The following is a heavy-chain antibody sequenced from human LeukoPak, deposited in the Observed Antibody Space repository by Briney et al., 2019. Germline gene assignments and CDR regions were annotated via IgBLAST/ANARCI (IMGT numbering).Heavy chain of an antibody. Sequence: GGSLRLSCAASGFTFSSYDMHWVRQATGKGLVWVSAIGTAGDTYYPGSVKGRFTISRENAKNSLYLQMNSLRAGDTAVYYCARGGLYGDYVVRPTSPILPDYWGQVTLVTVSS. CDR2: IGTAGDT. V-gene: IGHV3-13*01. J-gene: IGHJ4*02. CDR1: GFTFSSYD. D-gene: IGHD4-17*01. CDR3: ARGGLYGDYVVRPTSPILPDY.